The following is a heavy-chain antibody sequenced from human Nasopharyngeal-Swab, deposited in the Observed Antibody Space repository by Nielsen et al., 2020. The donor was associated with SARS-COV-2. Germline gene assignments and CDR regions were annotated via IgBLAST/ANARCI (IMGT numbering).Heavy chain of an antibody. CDR3: ARDDGDVPGITGSGPPGGY. J-gene: IGHJ4*02. V-gene: IGHV1-2*06. D-gene: IGHD6-13*01. CDR1: GYTFTDYY. Sequence: ASVKVSCKASGYTFTDYYMHWVRQAPGQGLEWMGRINPNSGDTKYAQKFQGRVTVTRDKSINTAYMELSGLRSDDTAMYYCARDDGDVPGITGSGPPGGYWGQGTLVTVSS. CDR2: INPNSGDT.